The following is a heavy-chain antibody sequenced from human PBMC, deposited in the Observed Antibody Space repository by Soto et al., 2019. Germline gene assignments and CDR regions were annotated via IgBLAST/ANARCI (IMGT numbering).Heavy chain of an antibody. V-gene: IGHV3-23*01. CDR2: ISSSGDSA. Sequence: EVQLLESGGDLVQPGGSLRLSCAASGFILGSYAMIWVRQAPGKGLVWVSTISSSGDSAYYADSVKGRFTVSRDNCMNTVYMKMNSLRAEDTAVYYCAKSDTALTYGFDPWGQGTVVTVSS. CDR3: AKSDTALTYGFDP. J-gene: IGHJ5*02. CDR1: GFILGSYA. D-gene: IGHD5-18*01.